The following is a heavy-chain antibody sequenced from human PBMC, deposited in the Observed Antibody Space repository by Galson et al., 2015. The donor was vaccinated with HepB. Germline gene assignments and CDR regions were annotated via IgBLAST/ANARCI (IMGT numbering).Heavy chain of an antibody. J-gene: IGHJ4*02. D-gene: IGHD2-21*01. CDR2: ITSRTGDV. CDR3: AKTSYCDGGPCFSGYFDS. V-gene: IGHV3-21*04. Sequence: SLRLSCAASGFTFSSYRMNWVRQAPGKGLEWVSSITSRTGDVYYADSVKGRFTISRDNSRNTLYLQMNRLRADDTAIYYCAKTSYCDGGPCFSGYFDSWGQGTLVAVSS. CDR1: GFTFSSYR.